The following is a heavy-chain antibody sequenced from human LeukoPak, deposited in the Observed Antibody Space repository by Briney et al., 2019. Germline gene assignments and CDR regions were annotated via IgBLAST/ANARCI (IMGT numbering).Heavy chain of an antibody. CDR1: GFTFSSYS. J-gene: IGHJ5*02. CDR2: ISSSSSYI. D-gene: IGHD2-15*01. CDR3: ASMVVTST. V-gene: IGHV3-21*01. Sequence: TTGGSLRLSCAASGFTFSSYSMNWVRQAPGKGLEWVSSISSSSSYIYYADSVKGRFTISRDNAKNSLYLQMNSLRAEDTAVYYCASMVVTSTWGQGTLVTASS.